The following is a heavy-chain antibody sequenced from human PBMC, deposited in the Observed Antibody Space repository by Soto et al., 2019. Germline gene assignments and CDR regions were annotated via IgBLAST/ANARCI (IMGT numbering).Heavy chain of an antibody. CDR1: GFTFSNFG. CDR2: ISGSGSSI. CDR3: ARGFSLMAGTLGDF. D-gene: IGHD1-7*01. V-gene: IGHV3-48*01. J-gene: IGHJ4*02. Sequence: EVQLVESGGGLVQPGGSLRLSCAASGFTFSNFGFNWVRQAPGKGLDWVSYISGSGSSIYYADSVRGRFTISRDNVENSLYLQMNGLRAEDTAVYYCARGFSLMAGTLGDFWGQGILVTVSS.